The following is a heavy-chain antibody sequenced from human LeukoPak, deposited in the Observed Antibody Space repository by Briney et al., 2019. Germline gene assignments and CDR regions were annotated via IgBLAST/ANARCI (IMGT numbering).Heavy chain of an antibody. CDR2: FDTEDGET. Sequence: ASVTVSCTVSGYTLTELSMHWVRQAPGKGREWMGGFDTEDGETIYAQKFQGRVTMTEDTSTDTAYMELSSLRSEDTAVYYCATGVRRQRWLQWVDFDYWGQGTLVTVSS. V-gene: IGHV1-24*01. CDR3: ATGVRRQRWLQWVDFDY. J-gene: IGHJ4*02. D-gene: IGHD5-24*01. CDR1: GYTLTELS.